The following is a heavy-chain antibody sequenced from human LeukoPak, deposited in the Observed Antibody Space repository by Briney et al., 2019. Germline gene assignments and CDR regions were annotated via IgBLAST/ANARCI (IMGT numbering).Heavy chain of an antibody. D-gene: IGHD7-27*01. J-gene: IGHJ4*02. V-gene: IGHV4-30-4*08. CDR1: GGSISSGDYY. Sequence: SETLSLTCTVSGGSISSGDYYWSWIRQPPGKGLEWIGYIYYSGSTYYNPSLKSRVTISVDTSKNQFSLKLSSVTAADTAVYYCTRDLGNWDIDYWGQGILVTVSS. CDR2: IYYSGST. CDR3: TRDLGNWDIDY.